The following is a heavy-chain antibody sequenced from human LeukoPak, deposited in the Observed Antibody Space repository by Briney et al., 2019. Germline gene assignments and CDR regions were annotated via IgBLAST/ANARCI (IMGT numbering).Heavy chain of an antibody. J-gene: IGHJ4*02. CDR3: AKGFITMIVVGNRAFDY. Sequence: GGSLRLSCAASGFTFSSYAISWVRQAPGKGLEWVSAISGSGGSTYYADSVKGRFTISRDNSKNTLYLQMNSLRAEDTAVYYCAKGFITMIVVGNRAFDYWGQGTLVTVSS. CDR2: ISGSGGST. CDR1: GFTFSSYA. D-gene: IGHD3-22*01. V-gene: IGHV3-23*01.